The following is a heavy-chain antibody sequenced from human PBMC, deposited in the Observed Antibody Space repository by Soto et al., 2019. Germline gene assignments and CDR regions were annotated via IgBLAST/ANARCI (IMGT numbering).Heavy chain of an antibody. D-gene: IGHD6-19*01. CDR2: IIPIFGTA. J-gene: IGHJ4*02. CDR1: GCTLSIYA. V-gene: IGHV1-69*13. CDR3: ARDSSGWYVY. Sequence: GASVKVSCKASGCTLSIYAISWVRQAPGQGLEWMGGIIPIFGTANYAQKFQGRVTITADESTSTAYMELSSLRSEDTAVYYCARDSSGWYVYWGQGTLVTVSS.